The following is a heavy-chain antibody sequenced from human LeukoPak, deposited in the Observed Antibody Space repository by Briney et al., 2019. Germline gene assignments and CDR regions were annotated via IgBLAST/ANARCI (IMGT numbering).Heavy chain of an antibody. Sequence: GGSLRLSCAASRFSVSSNYMSCVRQAPGQGMEWVSFIYSSGSTYYADSVRGRFTISRDNSNNTLYLQMNSLRVEDTAVYYCARGRFGLSLDYWGQGTLVTVSS. J-gene: IGHJ4*02. CDR1: RFSVSSNY. D-gene: IGHD3-16*01. CDR3: ARGRFGLSLDY. V-gene: IGHV3-66*01. CDR2: IYSSGST.